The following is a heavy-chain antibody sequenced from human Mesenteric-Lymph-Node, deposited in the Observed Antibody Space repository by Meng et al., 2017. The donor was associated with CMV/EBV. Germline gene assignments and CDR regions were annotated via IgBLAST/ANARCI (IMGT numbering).Heavy chain of an antibody. CDR3: ARDSPGEDKWD. Sequence: ASVKVSCKTSAYTFTNSFFHWVRQAPGQGLEWMTRINPSGDSATYAQKFQGRVTMTRDTSTTTVYLDLTSLTSEDTAVYYCARDSPGEDKWDWGQGTLVTVSS. V-gene: IGHV1-46*01. CDR1: AYTFTNSF. CDR2: INPSGDSA. J-gene: IGHJ4*02. D-gene: IGHD2-15*01.